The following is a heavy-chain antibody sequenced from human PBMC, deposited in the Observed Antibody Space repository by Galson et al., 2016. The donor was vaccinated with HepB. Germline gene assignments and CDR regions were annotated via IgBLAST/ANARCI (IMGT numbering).Heavy chain of an antibody. D-gene: IGHD6-19*01. CDR1: GDSISSNHW. CDR2: IHHSGST. CDR3: VLSSGWYPVY. V-gene: IGHV4-4*02. Sequence: SETLSLTCAVSGDSISSNHWWSWVRQPPGKGLEWIGEIHHSGSTNYNLSLKSRVTISVDKSRNHFSLKLSSVTAADTAVYYCVLSSGWYPVYWGQGTLVTVSS. J-gene: IGHJ4*02.